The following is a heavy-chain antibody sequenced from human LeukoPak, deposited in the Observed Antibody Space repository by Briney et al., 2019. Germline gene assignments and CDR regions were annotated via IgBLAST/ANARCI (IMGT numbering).Heavy chain of an antibody. CDR3: ARGRDYYDSSGYLFDY. D-gene: IGHD3-22*01. J-gene: IGHJ4*02. V-gene: IGHV1-69*05. CDR2: IIPIFGTA. Sequence: SVTVSCKASGGTFSSYAISWVRQAPGQGLEWMGGIIPIFGTANYAQKFQGRVTITTDESTSTAYMELSSLRSEDTAVYYCARGRDYYDSSGYLFDYWGQGTLVTVSS. CDR1: GGTFSSYA.